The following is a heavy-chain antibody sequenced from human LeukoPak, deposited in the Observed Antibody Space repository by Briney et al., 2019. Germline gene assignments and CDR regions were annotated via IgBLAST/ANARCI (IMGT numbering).Heavy chain of an antibody. J-gene: IGHJ5*02. Sequence: GGSLRLSCAAYGFTFSSYWMSWVRQAPGKGLEWVANIKQDGSEKYYVDSVKGRFTISRDNAKNSLYLQMNSLRAEDTAVYYCARDRVAAAGTNWFDPWGQGTLVTVSS. D-gene: IGHD6-13*01. CDR2: IKQDGSEK. CDR3: ARDRVAAAGTNWFDP. CDR1: GFTFSSYW. V-gene: IGHV3-7*03.